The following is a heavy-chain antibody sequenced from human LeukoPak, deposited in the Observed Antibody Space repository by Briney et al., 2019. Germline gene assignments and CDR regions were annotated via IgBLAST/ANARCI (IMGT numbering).Heavy chain of an antibody. CDR1: GDSISTSYY. V-gene: IGHV4-39*02. J-gene: IGHJ4*02. CDR3: ARDGPWKSDF. CDR2: ICSGGNT. Sequence: TSETLSLTCTVLGDSISTSYYWGWIRQPPGKGLEWIGSICSGGNTCYNPSFKSRVVIFADSSKTHFSLHLASVTAADTAVYYCARDGPWKSDFWGRGTLVTVSS. D-gene: IGHD1-1*01.